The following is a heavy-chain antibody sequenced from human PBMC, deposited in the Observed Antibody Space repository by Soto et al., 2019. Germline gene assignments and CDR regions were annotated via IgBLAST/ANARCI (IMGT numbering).Heavy chain of an antibody. D-gene: IGHD1-26*01. V-gene: IGHV4-61*01. CDR2: IYDSGSP. CDR1: GGSVSSGSYY. Sequence: KPSETLSLTCTVSGGSVSSGSYYWSWIRQPPGKGLEWIGYIYDSGSPYYNPSLRSRVIISADTSKNQISLKLTSATAADTAVYYCARGVGSSPPRYWGQGALVTVSS. J-gene: IGHJ4*02. CDR3: ARGVGSSPPRY.